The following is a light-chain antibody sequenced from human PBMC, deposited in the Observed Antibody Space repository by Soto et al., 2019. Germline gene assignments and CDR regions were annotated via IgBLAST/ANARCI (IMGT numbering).Light chain of an antibody. J-gene: IGLJ1*01. CDR1: SSDVGGYNY. Sequence: SALTQPASVSGSPGQSITISCTGTSSDVGGYNYVSWYQQHPGKAPKLVIYDVSNRPSGVSNRFSGSKSGNTASLTISGLQAEDEADYYCSSFTSSSTLYVFGTGTRSPS. V-gene: IGLV2-14*01. CDR3: SSFTSSSTLYV. CDR2: DVS.